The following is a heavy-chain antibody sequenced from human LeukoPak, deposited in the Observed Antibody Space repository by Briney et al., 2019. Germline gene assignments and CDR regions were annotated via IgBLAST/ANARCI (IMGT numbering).Heavy chain of an antibody. V-gene: IGHV4-59*08. CDR3: ARTGYYASGSSYYYGMDV. Sequence: SETLSLTCSVSGGSISSVYWSWIRQPPGKRLEWIGYIFYSGSTNYNPSLESRVTISVDTSKNQFSLKLHSVTAADTAVYYCARTGYYASGSSYYYGMDVWGQGTTVTVS. CDR2: IFYSGST. D-gene: IGHD3-10*01. CDR1: GGSISSVY. J-gene: IGHJ6*02.